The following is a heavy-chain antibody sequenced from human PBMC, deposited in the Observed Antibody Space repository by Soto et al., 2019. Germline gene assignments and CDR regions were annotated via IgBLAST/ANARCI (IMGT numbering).Heavy chain of an antibody. Sequence: QVQLVESGGGLVKPGGSLRLSCAASVFTFKNHYMTWIRQAPGKGLEWVSYISDSGSSIYYADSVKGRFTISRDNAKNSLLLEMNSLRGEDTAVYYCARQYSSMLDLWGQGTLVTVSS. V-gene: IGHV3-11*01. CDR2: ISDSGSSI. CDR1: VFTFKNHY. D-gene: IGHD6-13*01. CDR3: ARQYSSMLDL. J-gene: IGHJ4*02.